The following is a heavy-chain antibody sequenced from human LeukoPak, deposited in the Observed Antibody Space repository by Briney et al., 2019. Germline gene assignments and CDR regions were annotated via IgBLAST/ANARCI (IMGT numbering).Heavy chain of an antibody. Sequence: PSETLSLTCAVYGGSFSGYYWSWIRQPPGKGLEWIGEINHSGSTNYNPSLKSRVTISVDTSKNQSSLKLSSVTAADTAVYYCARSRGNGEDPRGYYFDYWGQGTLVTVSS. CDR1: GGSFSGYY. D-gene: IGHD1-1*01. CDR3: ARSRGNGEDPRGYYFDY. J-gene: IGHJ4*02. CDR2: INHSGST. V-gene: IGHV4-34*01.